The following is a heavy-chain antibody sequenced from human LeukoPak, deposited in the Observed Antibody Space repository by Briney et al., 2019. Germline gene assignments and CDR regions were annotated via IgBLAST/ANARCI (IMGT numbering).Heavy chain of an antibody. CDR2: IRYDGSNK. D-gene: IGHD6-6*01. J-gene: IGHJ6*03. Sequence: GGSLRLSCAASGFTFSSYGMRWVRQAPGKGLEWVAFIRYDGSNKYYADSVKGRFTISRDNSKNTLYLQMNSLRAEDTAVYYCAKRMYSSSSGRLIYYYYYYMDVWGKGTTVTVSS. CDR3: AKRMYSSSSGRLIYYYYYYMDV. CDR1: GFTFSSYG. V-gene: IGHV3-30*02.